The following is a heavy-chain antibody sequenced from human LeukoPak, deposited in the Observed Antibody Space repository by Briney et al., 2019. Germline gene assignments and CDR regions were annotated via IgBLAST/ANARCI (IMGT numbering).Heavy chain of an antibody. D-gene: IGHD3-3*01. V-gene: IGHV3-33*01. CDR3: ARDGATFWVVNGPLFDY. CDR1: GFTFSSYG. J-gene: IGHJ4*02. CDR2: IWYDGSNK. Sequence: GGSLRLSCAASGFTFSSYGMHWVRQAPGKGLEWVAVIWYDGSNKYYADSVKGRFTISRDNSKNTLYLQMNSLRAEDTAVYYWARDGATFWVVNGPLFDYWGQGTLVTVSS.